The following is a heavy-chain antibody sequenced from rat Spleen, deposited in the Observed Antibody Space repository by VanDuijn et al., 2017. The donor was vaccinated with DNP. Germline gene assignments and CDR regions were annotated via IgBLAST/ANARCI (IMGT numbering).Heavy chain of an antibody. CDR3: ARDWLTGAFDY. CDR1: GFNFNDNW. CDR2: INKDSTII. V-gene: IGHV4-2*01. D-gene: IGHD5-1*01. Sequence: EVKLVESGGGLVQPGRSLKVSCAASGFNFNDNWMGWVRQAPGKGLEWIGEINKDSTIINYTPSLKDKFTMSRDNAQNTLYLQMTKLGSEDTAIYYCARDWLTGAFDYWGQGIMVTVSS. J-gene: IGHJ2*01.